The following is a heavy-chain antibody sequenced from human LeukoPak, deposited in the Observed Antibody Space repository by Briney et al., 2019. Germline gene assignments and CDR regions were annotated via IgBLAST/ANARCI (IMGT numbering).Heavy chain of an antibody. CDR2: IYYSGST. J-gene: IGHJ4*02. CDR1: GGSFSSYY. D-gene: IGHD1-7*01. V-gene: IGHV4-59*08. CDR3: ARFRYNWNYALDY. Sequence: SETLSLTCAVYGGSFSSYYWSWIRQPPGKGLEWIGYIYYSGSTNYNPSLKSRVTISVDTSKNQFSLKLSSVTAADTAVYYCARFRYNWNYALDYWGQGTLVTVSS.